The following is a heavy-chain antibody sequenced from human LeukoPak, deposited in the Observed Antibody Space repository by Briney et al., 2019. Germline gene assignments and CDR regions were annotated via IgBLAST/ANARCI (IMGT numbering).Heavy chain of an antibody. D-gene: IGHD1-26*01. CDR3: AKAEKRGSYSGFDY. J-gene: IGHJ4*02. CDR2: TYYRSKLYN. CDR1: GDSVSSNSAA. V-gene: IGHV6-1*01. Sequence: SQTLSLTCALSGDSVSSNSAAWNWIRQSPSRGLEWLGRTYYRSKLYNDYAVSVKSRITINPDTSKNQFSLQLNSVTPEDTAVYYCAKAEKRGSYSGFDYWGQGTLVTVSS.